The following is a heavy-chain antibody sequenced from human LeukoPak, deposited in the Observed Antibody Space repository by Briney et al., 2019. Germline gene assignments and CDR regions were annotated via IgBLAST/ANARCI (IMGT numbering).Heavy chain of an antibody. CDR1: GFTFGNYW. CDR3: ARRSDYRYYFDY. J-gene: IGHJ4*02. D-gene: IGHD4-11*01. Sequence: PGGSLRLSCAASGFTFGNYWMHWVRQAPGKGLVWVSRINSDGSSTSYADSVKGRFTISRDNAKNTLYLQMNSLRAEDTAVYFCARRSDYRYYFDYWGQGTLVTVSS. CDR2: INSDGSST. V-gene: IGHV3-74*01.